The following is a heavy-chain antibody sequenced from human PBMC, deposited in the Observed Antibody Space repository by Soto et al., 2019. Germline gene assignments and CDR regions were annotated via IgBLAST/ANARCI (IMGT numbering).Heavy chain of an antibody. J-gene: IGHJ4*02. D-gene: IGHD3-9*01. CDR3: ARRSNYFHIVTASYRYHFDY. CDR1: GYSIISGYF. CDR2: IYYTGST. Sequence: PSETLSLTCDVSGYSIISGYFWGWIRQPPGKGLEWIGSIYYTGSTSYNPSLGSRVTISVDTSKNHFSLKLSSVTAADTAVYYCARRSNYFHIVTASYRYHFDYWGQGILVTVSS. V-gene: IGHV4-38-2*01.